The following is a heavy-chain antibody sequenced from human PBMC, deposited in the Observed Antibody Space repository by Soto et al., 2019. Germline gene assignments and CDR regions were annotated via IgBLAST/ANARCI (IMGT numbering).Heavy chain of an antibody. CDR2: FSGPGGGT. Sequence: ETLSLTCTVSGGSISSGNHYWSWVRQAPGKGLEWVSTFSGPGGGTYYADSVKGRFTISRDNFKSSLYLQMSNLRAEDTAIYYCAKGKISTTTYTSFDSWGQGTLVTVSS. J-gene: IGHJ5*01. V-gene: IGHV3-23*01. D-gene: IGHD1-26*01. CDR1: GGSISSGN. CDR3: AKGKISTTTYTSFDS.